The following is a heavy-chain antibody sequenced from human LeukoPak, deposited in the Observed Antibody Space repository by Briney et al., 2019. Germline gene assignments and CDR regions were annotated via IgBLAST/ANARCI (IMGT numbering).Heavy chain of an antibody. CDR3: AITGVRDFDS. Sequence: GGSLRLSCAASGFTFTSSTMTWVRQAPGKGLEWVSSITGGGGSSTYHADSVKGRFTISRDNSKDTLFLQMNSLRAEDTAVYCCAITGVRDFDSWGQGTLVTVSS. D-gene: IGHD4-11*01. CDR2: ITGGGGSST. J-gene: IGHJ4*02. CDR1: GFTFTSST. V-gene: IGHV3-23*01.